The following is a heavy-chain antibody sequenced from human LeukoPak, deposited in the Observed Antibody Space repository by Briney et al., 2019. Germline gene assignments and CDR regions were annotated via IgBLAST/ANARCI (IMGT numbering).Heavy chain of an antibody. CDR1: GGSISSYY. CDR3: ARIVGAGFDP. Sequence: PSETLSLTCTVSGGSISSYYWGWIRQPPGKGLEWIGSIYYSGSTYYNPSLKSRVTISVDTSKNQFSLKLSSVTAADTAVYYCARIVGAGFDPWGQGTLVTVSS. V-gene: IGHV4-39*01. J-gene: IGHJ5*02. D-gene: IGHD1-26*01. CDR2: IYYSGST.